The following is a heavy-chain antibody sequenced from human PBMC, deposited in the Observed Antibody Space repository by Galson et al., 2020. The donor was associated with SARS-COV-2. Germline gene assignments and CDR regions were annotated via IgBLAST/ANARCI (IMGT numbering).Heavy chain of an antibody. CDR1: GFTFRNYA. CDR2: INSNGGNT. V-gene: IGHV3-64*02. Sequence: GGSLRLSCVVSGFTFRNYAMHWVRQAPGKGREYVSAINSNGGNTYYADSVKGRFTISRDSSRNTLYLQMGSLKPEDTAVYYCARVTFGGYDYWGQGTLVTVFS. D-gene: IGHD5-12*01. CDR3: ARVTFGGYDY. J-gene: IGHJ4*02.